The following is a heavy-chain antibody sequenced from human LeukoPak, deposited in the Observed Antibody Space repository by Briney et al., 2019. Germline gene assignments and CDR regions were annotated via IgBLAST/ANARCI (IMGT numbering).Heavy chain of an antibody. D-gene: IGHD5-18*01. CDR1: GGSISSYY. V-gene: IGHV4-59*08. J-gene: IGHJ4*02. Sequence: SETLSLTCTVSGGSISSYYWSWIRQPPGKGLEWIGYIYYSGSTNYNPSLKSRVTISVDTSKNQFSQKLSSVTAADTAVYYCARHQLGSLAYFDYWGQGTLVTVSS. CDR3: ARHQLGSLAYFDY. CDR2: IYYSGST.